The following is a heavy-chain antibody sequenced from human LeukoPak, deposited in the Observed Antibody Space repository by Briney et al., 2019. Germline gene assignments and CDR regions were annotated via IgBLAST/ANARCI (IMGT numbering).Heavy chain of an antibody. CDR1: GYSISSGYY. J-gene: IGHJ4*02. D-gene: IGHD1-26*01. Sequence: PSETLSLTCTVSGYSISSGYYWGWIRQPPGKGLEWIGSIYHSGSTYYNPSLKSRVTISVDTSKNQFSLKLSSVTAADTAVYYCARAGRDLLYFDYWGQGTLATVSS. V-gene: IGHV4-38-2*02. CDR2: IYHSGST. CDR3: ARAGRDLLYFDY.